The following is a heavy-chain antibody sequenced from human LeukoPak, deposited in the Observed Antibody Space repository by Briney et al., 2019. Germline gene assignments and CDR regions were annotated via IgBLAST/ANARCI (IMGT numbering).Heavy chain of an antibody. Sequence: PGGSLRLSCATSGFTFSTYVMSWVRQAPGKGLEWVSGISGSGDNTYYADSVKGRFTISRDNSKNTLYLQMNSLRAEDTAVYYCAKGPLITMVRGVISAFDIWGQGTMVTVSS. D-gene: IGHD3-10*01. CDR3: AKGPLITMVRGVISAFDI. CDR2: ISGSGDNT. J-gene: IGHJ3*02. CDR1: GFTFSTYV. V-gene: IGHV3-23*01.